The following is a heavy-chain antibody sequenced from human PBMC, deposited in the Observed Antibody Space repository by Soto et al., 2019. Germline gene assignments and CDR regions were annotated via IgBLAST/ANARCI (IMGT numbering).Heavy chain of an antibody. D-gene: IGHD5-18*01. Sequence: LVKVSCKASGGTFSSYAISWARQAPGQGLEWMGGIIPIFGTANYAQKFQGRVTITADESTSTAYMELSSLRSEDTAVYYCARDRGYSYGYVYWGQGTLVTVSS. CDR2: IIPIFGTA. V-gene: IGHV1-69*13. CDR3: ARDRGYSYGYVY. J-gene: IGHJ4*02. CDR1: GGTFSSYA.